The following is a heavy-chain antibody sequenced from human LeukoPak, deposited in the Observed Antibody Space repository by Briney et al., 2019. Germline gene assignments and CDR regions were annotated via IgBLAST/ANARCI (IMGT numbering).Heavy chain of an antibody. CDR2: ISYDGSNK. CDR1: GFTFSSYA. CDR3: ARESPYWYDFWSGPTDSNYYGMDV. V-gene: IGHV3-30*04. J-gene: IGHJ6*02. Sequence: PGGSLRLSCAASGFTFSSYAMHWVRQAPGKGLEWGAVISYDGSNKNYADSVEGRFTISRDNSKNTLYLQMNSLRAEDTAVYYCARESPYWYDFWSGPTDSNYYGMDVWGQGTTVTVSS. D-gene: IGHD3-3*01.